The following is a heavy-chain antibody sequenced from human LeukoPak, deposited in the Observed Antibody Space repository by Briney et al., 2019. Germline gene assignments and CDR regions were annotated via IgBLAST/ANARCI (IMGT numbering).Heavy chain of an antibody. CDR1: GNSISSYY. D-gene: IGHD5-18*01. J-gene: IGHJ4*01. Sequence: SETLSLTCTVSGNSISSYYWSWIRQPAGRGLEWIGRIYTSGSTNYNPCLQSRGSMPVDTSKHRFSLKLSSVAAADTAVYYCARDRGYNYGLWYFDYWGQGTLVTVSS. V-gene: IGHV4-4*07. CDR3: ARDRGYNYGLWYFDY. CDR2: IYTSGST.